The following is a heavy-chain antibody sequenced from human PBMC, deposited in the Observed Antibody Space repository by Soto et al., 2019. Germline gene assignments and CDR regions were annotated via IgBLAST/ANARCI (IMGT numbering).Heavy chain of an antibody. V-gene: IGHV1-18*04. Sequence: QVQLVQSGAEVKKPGASVKVSCKASGYTFTSYGISWVRQAPGQGLEWMGWISAYNGNTNYAQKLQGRVTMTTDTSRSTAYMGLRSLRSDDTAVYYCAGAAYYYDSSGYGGGYWGQGTLVTVSS. CDR2: ISAYNGNT. D-gene: IGHD3-22*01. J-gene: IGHJ4*02. CDR3: AGAAYYYDSSGYGGGY. CDR1: GYTFTSYG.